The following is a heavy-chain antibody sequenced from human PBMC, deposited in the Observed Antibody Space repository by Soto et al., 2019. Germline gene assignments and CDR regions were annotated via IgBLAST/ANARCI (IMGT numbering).Heavy chain of an antibody. CDR3: VRGGYVHAFDY. CDR1: GGSISYYY. Sequence: PXATLSLSCTVSGGSISYYYWGWIWQPPGKGLEWIGSIYYSGNTHYNPSLKSRVTISVDTSMNQFSLNLDSVTAVDSAVYYCVRGGYVHAFDYWGQGALVTVSS. V-gene: IGHV4-59*01. J-gene: IGHJ4*02. CDR2: IYYSGNT. D-gene: IGHD5-12*01.